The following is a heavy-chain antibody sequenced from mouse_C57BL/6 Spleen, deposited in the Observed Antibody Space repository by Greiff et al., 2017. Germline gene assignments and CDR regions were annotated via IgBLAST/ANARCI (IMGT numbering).Heavy chain of an antibody. J-gene: IGHJ2*01. CDR3: TREGDYSNYFFDY. CDR2: ISSGGDYI. Sequence: EVKVEESGEGLVKPGGSLKLSCAASGFTFSSYAMSWVRQTPEKRLEWVAYISSGGDYIYYADTVKGRFTISRDNARNTLYLQMSSLKSEDTAMYYCTREGDYSNYFFDYWGQGTTLTVSS. CDR1: GFTFSSYA. V-gene: IGHV5-9-1*02. D-gene: IGHD2-5*01.